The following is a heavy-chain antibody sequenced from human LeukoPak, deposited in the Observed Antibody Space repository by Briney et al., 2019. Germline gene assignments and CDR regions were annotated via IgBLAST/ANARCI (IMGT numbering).Heavy chain of an antibody. CDR3: ARVIGGYGDY. V-gene: IGHV3-21*01. D-gene: IGHD5-12*01. Sequence: PGGSLRLSRAASGFTFSSYSMNWVRQVPGKGLEWVSSISSSSSYIYYADSVKGRFTISRDNAKNSLYLQMNSLRAEDTAVYYCARVIGGYGDYWGQGTLVTVSS. CDR1: GFTFSSYS. CDR2: ISSSSSYI. J-gene: IGHJ4*02.